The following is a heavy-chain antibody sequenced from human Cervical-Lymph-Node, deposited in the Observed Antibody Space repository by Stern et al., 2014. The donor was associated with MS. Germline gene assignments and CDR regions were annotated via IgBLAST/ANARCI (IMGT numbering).Heavy chain of an antibody. CDR2: IGTAGDT. CDR3: ARDRSPYGSGSQGMDV. J-gene: IGHJ6*02. Sequence: EVQLVESGGGLVQPGGSLRLSCAASGFTFSTYAMHWVRQATGKGLEWVSAIGTAGDTYYPASVKGRFTISRENAKNSLYLQMNSLRDGDTAVYYCARDRSPYGSGSQGMDVWGQGTTVTVSS. D-gene: IGHD3-10*01. CDR1: GFTFSTYA. V-gene: IGHV3-13*01.